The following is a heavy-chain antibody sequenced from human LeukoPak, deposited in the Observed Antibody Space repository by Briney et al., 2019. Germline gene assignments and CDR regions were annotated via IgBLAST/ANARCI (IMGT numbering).Heavy chain of an antibody. J-gene: IGHJ4*02. Sequence: GGSLRLSCAASGFTFSSYAMHWVCQAPGKGLEWVAVISYDGSNKYYADSVKGRFTISRDNSKSTLYLQMNSLRAEDTAVYYCARGDYYDSSTDYWGQGTLVTVSS. CDR3: ARGDYYDSSTDY. CDR1: GFTFSSYA. V-gene: IGHV3-30-3*01. CDR2: ISYDGSNK. D-gene: IGHD3-22*01.